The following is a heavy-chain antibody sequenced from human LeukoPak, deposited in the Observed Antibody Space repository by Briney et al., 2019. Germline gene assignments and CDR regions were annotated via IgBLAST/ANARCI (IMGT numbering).Heavy chain of an antibody. CDR1: GFAFSASW. J-gene: IGHJ4*02. V-gene: IGHV3-7*04. CDR2: INEDGTDK. Sequence: GGSLRLSCAASGFAFSASWMSWVRQVPGTGLECVAKINEDGTDKLYAPSVRGRFTISRDNAQNSLYLQMNRLRAEDTAIYYCARPNNYAFDYWGQGTLATVSS. CDR3: ARPNNYAFDY. D-gene: IGHD3-16*01.